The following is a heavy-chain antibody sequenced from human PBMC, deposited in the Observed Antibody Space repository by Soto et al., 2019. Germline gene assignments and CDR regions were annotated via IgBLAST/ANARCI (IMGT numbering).Heavy chain of an antibody. CDR2: INPSGGST. D-gene: IGHD6-13*01. CDR3: ARVGGGLGYSSSWAPGFFRH. Sequence: ASVKVSCKASGYTFTRYYMHWVRQAPGQGLEWMGIINPSGGSTSYAQKFQGRVTMTRDTSTSTVYMELSSLRSEDTAVYYCARVGGGLGYSSSWAPGFFRHWGQGTLVTVSS. V-gene: IGHV1-46*01. J-gene: IGHJ1*01. CDR1: GYTFTRYY.